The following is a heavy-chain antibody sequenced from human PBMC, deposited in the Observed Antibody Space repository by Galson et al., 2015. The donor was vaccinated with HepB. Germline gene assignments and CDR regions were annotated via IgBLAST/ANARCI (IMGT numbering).Heavy chain of an antibody. CDR1: GFTFGDYA. D-gene: IGHD3-16*01. V-gene: IGHV3-49*03. J-gene: IGHJ4*02. Sequence: SLRLSCAASGFTFGDYAMSWFRQAPGKGLEWVGFIRSGAYGATTDYAASVKDRFTISRDDSKSIAYLQMNRLKIEDTAIYYCSRDEDYEYLWGSWFEYWGQGTLATVSS. CDR2: IRSGAYGATT. CDR3: SRDEDYEYLWGSWFEY.